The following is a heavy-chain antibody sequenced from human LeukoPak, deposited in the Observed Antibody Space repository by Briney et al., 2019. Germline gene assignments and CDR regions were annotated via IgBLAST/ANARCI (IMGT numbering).Heavy chain of an antibody. CDR3: ARLRVTTGFDY. CDR2: IYYSGIT. D-gene: IGHD2-21*02. V-gene: IGHV4-39*01. J-gene: IGHJ4*02. Sequence: SETLTLTCTVSDGSITGSSYYWGWIRQTPGEGLEWIGSIYYSGITYYNPSLQGRVTMCVDTSKNQFSLKLNSVTVADTAVYYCARLRVTTGFDYWDQGIPVTVSS. CDR1: DGSITGSSYY.